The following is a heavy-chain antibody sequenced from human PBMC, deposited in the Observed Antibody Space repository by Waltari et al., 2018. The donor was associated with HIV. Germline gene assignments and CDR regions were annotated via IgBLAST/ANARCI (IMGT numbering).Heavy chain of an antibody. CDR2: ISPYNDNT. CDR1: GNTFSSYA. Sequence: QVQLVQSGAEVKQPGASVKVSCKASGNTFSSYAISWVRQAPGQGLEWMGWISPYNDNTKYTQKLQGRVTMTTDTSTSTAYMELRSLRSDDTAVYYCAGGYCTDTNCPYSMDVWGQGTRVTVSS. D-gene: IGHD2-8*02. J-gene: IGHJ6*02. V-gene: IGHV1-18*01. CDR3: AGGYCTDTNCPYSMDV.